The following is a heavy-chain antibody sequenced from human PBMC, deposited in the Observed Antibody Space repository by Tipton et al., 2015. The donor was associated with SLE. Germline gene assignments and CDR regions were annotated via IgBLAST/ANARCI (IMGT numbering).Heavy chain of an antibody. CDR1: GGSFSGYY. CDR2: IYHSGST. CDR3: ARGPEQWLVNPHYFDY. V-gene: IGHV4-38-2*01. J-gene: IGHJ4*02. Sequence: LSLTCAVYGGSFSGYYWGWIRQPPGKGLEWIGSIYHSGSTYYNPSLKSRVTISVDTSKNQFSLKLSSVTAADTAVYYCARGPEQWLVNPHYFDYWGQGTLVSVSS. D-gene: IGHD6-19*01.